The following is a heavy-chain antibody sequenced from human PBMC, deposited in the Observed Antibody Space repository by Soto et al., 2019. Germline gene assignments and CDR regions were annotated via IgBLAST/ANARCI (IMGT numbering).Heavy chain of an antibody. Sequence: QVQLQESGPGLVKPSETLSLTCTVSGGSISSYYWSWIRQPPGKGLEWIGYIYSSGSTNYNPSLKSRVTISVDTSKNQFSLKLSSVTAADTAVYYCARDGGGSGVGNWFEPWGQGTLVTVSS. D-gene: IGHD2-15*01. CDR2: IYSSGST. V-gene: IGHV4-59*01. CDR3: ARDGGGSGVGNWFEP. CDR1: GGSISSYY. J-gene: IGHJ5*02.